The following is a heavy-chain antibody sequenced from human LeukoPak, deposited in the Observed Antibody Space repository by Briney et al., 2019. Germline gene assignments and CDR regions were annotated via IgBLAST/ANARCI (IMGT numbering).Heavy chain of an antibody. CDR1: GFTFDDYG. CDR2: INWNGGST. V-gene: IGHV3-20*04. D-gene: IGHD3-10*01. Sequence: GGSLRLSCAASGFTFDDYGMSWVRQAPGKGLEWVSGINWNGGSTGYADSVKGRFTISRDNAKNSLCLQMNSLRAEDTALYYCARDYYGSGIKGAFDIWGQGTMVTVSS. J-gene: IGHJ3*02. CDR3: ARDYYGSGIKGAFDI.